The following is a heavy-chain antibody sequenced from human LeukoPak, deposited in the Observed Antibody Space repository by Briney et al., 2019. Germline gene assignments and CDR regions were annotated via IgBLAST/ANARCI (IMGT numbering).Heavy chain of an antibody. V-gene: IGHV4-31*03. D-gene: IGHD5-24*01. CDR3: ARDPWGRWLHLWPLFDY. Sequence: SETLSLTCTVSGGSISSGGYYWSWIRQHPGKGLEWIGYIYYSGSTYYNPSLKSRVTISVDTSKNQFSLKLSSVTAADTAVYYCARDPWGRWLHLWPLFDYWGQGTLVTVSS. J-gene: IGHJ4*02. CDR2: IYYSGST. CDR1: GGSISSGGYY.